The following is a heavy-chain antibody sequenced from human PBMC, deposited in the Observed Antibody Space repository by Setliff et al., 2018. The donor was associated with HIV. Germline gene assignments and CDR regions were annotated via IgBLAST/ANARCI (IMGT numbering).Heavy chain of an antibody. V-gene: IGHV1-69-2*01. CDR2: VDPEDGET. J-gene: IGHJ1*01. CDR1: GYTFVDYY. CDR3: AILMTARGTWEYFQH. D-gene: IGHD6-13*01. Sequence: ASVKVSCKASGYTFVDYYMHWVQQAPGKGLEWMGRVDPEDGETIYAEKFQGRLTITTDTSTDAGYMEMTKLRSEDTAVYYCAILMTARGTWEYFQHWGQGTLVTVSS.